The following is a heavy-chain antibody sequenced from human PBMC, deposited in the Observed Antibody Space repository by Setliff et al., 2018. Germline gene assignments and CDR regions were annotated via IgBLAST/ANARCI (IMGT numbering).Heavy chain of an antibody. J-gene: IGHJ6*03. CDR3: AMAEYTSSSLYYYMDV. V-gene: IGHV1-2*04. CDR2: INPNSGGT. CDR1: GYTLTELS. D-gene: IGHD6-6*01. Sequence: GASVKVSCKVSGYTLTELSMHWVRQAPGKGLEWMGWINPNSGGTNYAQKFQGWVTMTRDTAISTAYMELSRLTSDDTAVYYCAMAEYTSSSLYYYMDVWGKGTTVTVSS.